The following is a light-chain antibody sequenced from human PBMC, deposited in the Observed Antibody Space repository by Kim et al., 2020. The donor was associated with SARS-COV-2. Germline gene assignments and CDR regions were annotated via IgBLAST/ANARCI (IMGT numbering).Light chain of an antibody. CDR3: AVWDDSLRV. V-gene: IGLV1-47*01. CDR2: RNN. CDR1: SSNIGSNY. J-gene: IGLJ3*02. Sequence: QSVLTQPPSASGTPGQRVTISCSGSSSNIGSNYVYWYQQFPGTAPKLLIYRNNQRPSGVPDRFSGSKSGTSASLAISGLRSEDEADYYCAVWDDSLRVFCGGTQLTVL.